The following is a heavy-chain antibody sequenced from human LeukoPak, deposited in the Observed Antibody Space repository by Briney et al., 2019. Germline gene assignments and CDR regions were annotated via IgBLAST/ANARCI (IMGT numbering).Heavy chain of an antibody. Sequence: GGSLRLSCAASGFTFSSYSMNWVRQAPGKGLEWVSYISSSSSTIYYADSVKGRFTISRDNAKNSLYLRMNSLRAEDTAVYYYAREGYYYDSSGYYGFDYWGQGTLVTVSS. D-gene: IGHD3-22*01. J-gene: IGHJ4*02. CDR3: AREGYYYDSSGYYGFDY. CDR1: GFTFSSYS. V-gene: IGHV3-48*01. CDR2: ISSSSSTI.